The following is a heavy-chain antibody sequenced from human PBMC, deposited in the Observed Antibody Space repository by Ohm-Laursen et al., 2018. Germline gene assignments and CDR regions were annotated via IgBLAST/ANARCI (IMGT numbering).Heavy chain of an antibody. CDR2: ISTTGSTK. Sequence: GSLRLSCTASGFTFSSYDMSWIRQAPGRGLEWVSYISTTGSTKNYADSVKGRFTISRDNAKNSLYLQMNSLRAEDTAVYYCARGLYSYDSSGYPAFWGQGTLVAVSS. D-gene: IGHD3-22*01. CDR3: ARGLYSYDSSGYPAF. CDR1: GFTFSSYD. V-gene: IGHV3-11*04. J-gene: IGHJ4*02.